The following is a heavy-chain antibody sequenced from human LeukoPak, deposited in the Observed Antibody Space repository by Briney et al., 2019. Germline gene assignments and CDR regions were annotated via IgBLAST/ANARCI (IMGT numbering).Heavy chain of an antibody. CDR3: ARSVGIAVAANY. D-gene: IGHD6-19*01. J-gene: IGHJ4*02. CDR2: INPNTGGT. V-gene: IGHV1-2*02. CDR1: RYTFTGYD. Sequence: ASVKVSCKTSRYTFTGYDMHWVRQAPGQGLEWMGWINPNTGGTDYAQKFQGRVTMTRDTSISTAYMELSRLRSDDTAVYYCARSVGIAVAANYWGQGTLVTVSS.